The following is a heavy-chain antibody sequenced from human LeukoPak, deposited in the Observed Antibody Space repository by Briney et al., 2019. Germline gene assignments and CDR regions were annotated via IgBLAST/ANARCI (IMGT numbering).Heavy chain of an antibody. Sequence: GESLKISCKGSGYSFTSYWIGWVRQMPGKGLEWMGLIYPGDSDTRYSPSFQGQVTISADKSITTAYLQWSSLKASDTAIYYCARLAIVAAGTFGNAFDIWGQGTMVTVSS. D-gene: IGHD6-13*01. CDR1: GYSFTSYW. CDR3: ARLAIVAAGTFGNAFDI. J-gene: IGHJ3*02. CDR2: IYPGDSDT. V-gene: IGHV5-51*01.